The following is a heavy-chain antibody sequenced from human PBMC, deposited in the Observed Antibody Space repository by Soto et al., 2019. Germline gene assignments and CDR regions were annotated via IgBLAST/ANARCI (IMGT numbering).Heavy chain of an antibody. CDR1: GFTFSSYW. Sequence: EVQLVESGGGLVQPGGSLRLSCAASGFTFSSYWMHWVRQAPGKGLVWVSRINSDGSSTSYADSVKGRFTISRDNAKNTLYLKMNSLRAEDTAVYYCVITSLVVAAATREDYWGQGPLVTVSS. D-gene: IGHD2-15*01. V-gene: IGHV3-74*01. J-gene: IGHJ4*02. CDR3: VITSLVVAAATREDY. CDR2: INSDGSST.